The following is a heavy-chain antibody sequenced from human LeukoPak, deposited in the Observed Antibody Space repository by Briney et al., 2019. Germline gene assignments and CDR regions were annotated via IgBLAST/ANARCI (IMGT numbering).Heavy chain of an antibody. Sequence: ASVKVSCKASGGTFSSYAISWVRQAPGQGLEWMGGIIPIFGTANYAQKFQGRVTITADESTSTAYMELSSLRSEDTAVYYCASGSDTAMVKSSHYYYGMDVWGQGTTVIVSS. CDR3: ASGSDTAMVKSSHYYYGMDV. V-gene: IGHV1-69*13. CDR2: IIPIFGTA. CDR1: GGTFSSYA. D-gene: IGHD5-18*01. J-gene: IGHJ6*02.